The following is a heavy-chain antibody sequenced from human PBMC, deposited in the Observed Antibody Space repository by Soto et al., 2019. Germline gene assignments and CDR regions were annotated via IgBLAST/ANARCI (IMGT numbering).Heavy chain of an antibody. V-gene: IGHV1-69*06. J-gene: IGHJ3*02. Sequence: QVQLVQSGAEVKKPGSSVKVYCKASGGTFSSYAISWVRQAPGQGREWMGGIIPIFGTVNYAQKFQGRVTITADKSTNTAYMDQSSLRSEDTAVYYCARDSGIAAAYAFDIWGQGTMVTVS. D-gene: IGHD6-13*01. CDR1: GGTFSSYA. CDR3: ARDSGIAAAYAFDI. CDR2: IIPIFGTV.